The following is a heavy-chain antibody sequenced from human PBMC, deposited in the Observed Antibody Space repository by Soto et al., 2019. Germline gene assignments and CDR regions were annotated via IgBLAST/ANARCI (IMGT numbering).Heavy chain of an antibody. V-gene: IGHV3-13*05. D-gene: IGHD6-6*01. CDR3: AAGTAGSSSFDY. J-gene: IGHJ4*02. CDR1: GFTFSSYG. CDR2: IGAAGDP. Sequence: GGSLRLSCAASGFTFSSYGMRWVRQPTGKGLEWVSTIGAAGDPYYRGSVRGRFTVSRENAKNSLYLQMNSLRAGDTAVYYCAAGTAGSSSFDYWGQGTLVTVSS.